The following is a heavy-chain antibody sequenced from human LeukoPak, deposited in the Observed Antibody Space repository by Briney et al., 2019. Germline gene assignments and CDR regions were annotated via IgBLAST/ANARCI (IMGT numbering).Heavy chain of an antibody. CDR2: ISGSGGST. CDR1: GFTFSSYA. J-gene: IGHJ3*02. D-gene: IGHD3-22*01. Sequence: GGSLRLSCAASGFTFSSYAMSWVRQAPGKGLEWVSAISGSGGSTYYADSVKGRFTISRDNSKNTPYLQMNSLSAEDTAVYYCAKAPRRITMIVVVITNDAFDIWGQGTMVTVSS. CDR3: AKAPRRITMIVVVITNDAFDI. V-gene: IGHV3-23*01.